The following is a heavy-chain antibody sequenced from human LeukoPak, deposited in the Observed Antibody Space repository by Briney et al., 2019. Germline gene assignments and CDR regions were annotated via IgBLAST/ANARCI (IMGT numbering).Heavy chain of an antibody. CDR2: ISAYNGNT. CDR1: GYTFTSYD. V-gene: IGHV1-18*01. Sequence: ASVKVSCKASGYTFTSYDINWVRQATGQGLEWMGWISAYNGNTNYAQKLQGRVTMTTDTSTSTAYMELRSLRSDDTAVYYCARGKPRDYYGSGSPLLPFDYWGQGTLVTVSS. D-gene: IGHD3-10*01. CDR3: ARGKPRDYYGSGSPLLPFDY. J-gene: IGHJ4*02.